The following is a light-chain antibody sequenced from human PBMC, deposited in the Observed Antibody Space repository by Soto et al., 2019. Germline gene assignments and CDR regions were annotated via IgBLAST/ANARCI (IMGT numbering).Light chain of an antibody. J-gene: IGKJ1*01. CDR1: QSVSSS. Sequence: EIVMTQSPATLSVSPGEGVTLSCRASQSVSSSLAWYQQKPGQAPRLLIYGASTRATGIPARLSGSGSGTDFTLTISGLQSEDFAIYYCQHYANWPRTFGLGTKV. CDR3: QHYANWPRT. V-gene: IGKV3-15*01. CDR2: GAS.